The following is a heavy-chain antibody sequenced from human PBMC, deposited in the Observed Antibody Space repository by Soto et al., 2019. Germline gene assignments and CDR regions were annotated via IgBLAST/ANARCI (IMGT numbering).Heavy chain of an antibody. Sequence: SKTRSLTCTVSGGSVRSVPYSWSWIRQPTGKGLEWSGWIYYSGNSKCNPTIKSRVRISLDTYKTKFTLKPSSVTAADAAVYFCARGRRLDDSRVDGSLRXWGQGTLVTVSX. J-gene: IGHJ4*02. CDR3: ARGRRLDDSRVDGSLRX. V-gene: IGHV4-61*01. CDR2: IYYSGNS. D-gene: IGHD3-22*01. CDR1: GGSVRSVPYS.